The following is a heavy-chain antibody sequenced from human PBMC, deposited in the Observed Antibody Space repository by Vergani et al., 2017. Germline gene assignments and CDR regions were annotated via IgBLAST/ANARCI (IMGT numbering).Heavy chain of an antibody. CDR1: GGSISSGSYY. D-gene: IGHD3-16*02. V-gene: IGHV4-61*02. CDR3: AGGRGYDYVWGSYRYKVAFDI. J-gene: IGHJ3*02. Sequence: QVQLQESGPGLVKPSQTLSLTCTVSGGSISSGSYYWSWIRQPAGKGLEWIGRIYTSGSTNYNPSLKSRVTISVDTSKNQFSLKLSSVTAADKAVYYCAGGRGYDYVWGSYRYKVAFDIWGQGTMVTVSS. CDR2: IYTSGST.